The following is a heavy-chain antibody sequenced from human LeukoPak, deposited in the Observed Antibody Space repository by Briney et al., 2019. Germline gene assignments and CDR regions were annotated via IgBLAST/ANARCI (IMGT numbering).Heavy chain of an antibody. CDR2: IYYSGST. Sequence: SETLSLTCTDSGGSISIYYWSWIRQPPGKGLEWIGYIYYSGSTNYNPSLKSRVTISVDTSKNQFSLKLSSVTAADTAVYYCARVELAYCGGDCYSGFDYWGQGTLVTVSS. D-gene: IGHD2-21*02. V-gene: IGHV4-59*01. CDR1: GGSISIYY. CDR3: ARVELAYCGGDCYSGFDY. J-gene: IGHJ4*02.